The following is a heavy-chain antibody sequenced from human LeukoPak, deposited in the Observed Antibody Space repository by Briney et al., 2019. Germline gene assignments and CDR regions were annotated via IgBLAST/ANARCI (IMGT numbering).Heavy chain of an antibody. CDR1: GGSISSYY. V-gene: IGHV4-59*01. CDR2: IYYSGST. J-gene: IGHJ4*02. CDR3: ARATQENDFWSSRMYYFDY. D-gene: IGHD3-3*01. Sequence: PSETLSLTCTVSGGSISSYYWSWIRQPPGKGLEWIGYIYYSGSTNYNPSLKSRVTISVDTSKNQFSLKLSSVTAADTAVYYCARATQENDFWSSRMYYFDYWGQGTLVTVSS.